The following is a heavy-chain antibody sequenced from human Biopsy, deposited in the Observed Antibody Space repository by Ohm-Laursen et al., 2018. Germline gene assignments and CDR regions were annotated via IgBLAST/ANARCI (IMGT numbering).Heavy chain of an antibody. CDR2: IYYSGST. Sequence: GTLSLTCIVSDGSINSYYWNWIRQPPGKRLEWIGNIYYSGSTNYNPSLRSRVTISVDRSKNQFSLELSSVTAADTAVYYCARVGAGAPSIDYFDYWGQGALVTVSS. CDR3: ARVGAGAPSIDYFDY. V-gene: IGHV4-59*01. J-gene: IGHJ4*02. D-gene: IGHD1-26*01. CDR1: DGSINSYY.